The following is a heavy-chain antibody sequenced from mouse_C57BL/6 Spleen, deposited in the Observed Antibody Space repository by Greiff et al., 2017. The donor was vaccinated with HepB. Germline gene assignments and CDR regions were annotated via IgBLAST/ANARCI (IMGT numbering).Heavy chain of an antibody. D-gene: IGHD3-2*02. CDR2: INPSSGYT. V-gene: IGHV1-4*01. J-gene: IGHJ2*01. CDR1: GYTFTSYT. CDR3: ARGSSGHFDY. Sequence: VQLVESGAELARPGASVKMSCKASGYTFTSYTMHWVKQRPGQGLEWIGYINPSSGYTKYNQKFKDKATLTADKSSSTAYMQLSSLTSEDSAVYYCARGSSGHFDYWGQGTTLTVSS.